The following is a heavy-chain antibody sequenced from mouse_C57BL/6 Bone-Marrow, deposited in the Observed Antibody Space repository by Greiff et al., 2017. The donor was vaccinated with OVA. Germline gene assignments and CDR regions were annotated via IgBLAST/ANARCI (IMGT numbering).Heavy chain of an antibody. CDR3: ARGADY. CDR2: IDPSDSYT. Sequence: QVQLQQPGAELVRPGTSVKLSCKASGYTFTSYWMHWVKQRPGQGLEWIGVIDPSDSYTNYNQKFKGKATLTVDTSSSTAYMQLSSLTSEDSAVYYCARGADYWGQGTSVTVSS. V-gene: IGHV1-59*01. CDR1: GYTFTSYW. J-gene: IGHJ4*01.